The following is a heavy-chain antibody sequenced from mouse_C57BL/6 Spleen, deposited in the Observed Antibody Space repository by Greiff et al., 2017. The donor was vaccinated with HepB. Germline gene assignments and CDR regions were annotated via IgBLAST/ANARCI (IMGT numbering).Heavy chain of an antibody. CDR2: IDPNSGGT. CDR1: GYTFTSYW. Sequence: QVQLPQPGAELVKPGASVQLSCQASGYTFTSYWMHWVKQRPGRGLEWIGRIDPNSGGTKYNEKFTSKATLTVDKPSSTAYMQLSSLTSEDSAVYYCAKGAAQASFDYWGQGTTLTVSS. V-gene: IGHV1-72*01. D-gene: IGHD3-2*02. CDR3: AKGAAQASFDY. J-gene: IGHJ2*01.